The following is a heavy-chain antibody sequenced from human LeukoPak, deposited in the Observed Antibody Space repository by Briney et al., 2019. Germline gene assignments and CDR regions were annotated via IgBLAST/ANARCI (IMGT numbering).Heavy chain of an antibody. V-gene: IGHV4-39*07. J-gene: IGHJ6*03. CDR2: IYYSGNT. CDR1: GGSISSSSHY. Sequence: SETLSLTCTVSGGSISSSSHYWGWIRQPPGKGLEWIGSIYYSGNTYYNPSLKSRVTIDTSKNQFSLKLSSVTAADTAVYYCARGVVPAANYYMDVWGKGTTVTISS. CDR3: ARGVVPAANYYMDV. D-gene: IGHD2-2*01.